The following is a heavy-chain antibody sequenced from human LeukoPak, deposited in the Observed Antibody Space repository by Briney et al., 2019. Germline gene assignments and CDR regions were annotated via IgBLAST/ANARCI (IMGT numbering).Heavy chain of an antibody. CDR1: GFTFSSYS. J-gene: IGHJ4*02. CDR3: AKFAQRYCSGGSCHPFDY. CDR2: ISSSSSYI. Sequence: PGGSLRLSCEVSGFTFSSYSMTWVRQAPGKGLEWVSSISSSSSYIYYADSVKGRFTISRDNSKNTLHLQMNSLRAEDTAAYYCAKFAQRYCSGGSCHPFDYWGQGTLVTVSS. D-gene: IGHD2-15*01. V-gene: IGHV3-21*04.